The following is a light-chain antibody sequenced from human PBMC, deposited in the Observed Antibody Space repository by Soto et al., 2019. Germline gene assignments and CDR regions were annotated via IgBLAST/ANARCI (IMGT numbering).Light chain of an antibody. V-gene: IGLV2-14*01. J-gene: IGLJ1*01. CDR1: TSDDY. CDR3: CSYTNDNSWV. CDR2: EVV. Sequence: QSALTQPASLSGSPGQSITISCTGTTSDDYVSWYQQPPGKAPKLLIYEVVNRPSEVSDRFSGSKSDSTASLTISGLQADDEAHYYCCSYTNDNSWVFGTGTKVTVL.